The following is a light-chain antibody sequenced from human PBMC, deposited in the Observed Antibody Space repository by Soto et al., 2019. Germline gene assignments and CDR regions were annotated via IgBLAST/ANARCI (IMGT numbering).Light chain of an antibody. Sequence: EIVLTHSPVALSMSPLETATLSFMASQSVSNNYLAWYQQKPGQAPRLLIYGASNRATGIPDRFSGSGSGTDFTLTISRLEPEDFAVYYCKQYGSSGTFGQGNKVDIK. CDR2: GAS. CDR3: KQYGSSGT. J-gene: IGKJ1*01. CDR1: QSVSNNY. V-gene: IGKV3-20*01.